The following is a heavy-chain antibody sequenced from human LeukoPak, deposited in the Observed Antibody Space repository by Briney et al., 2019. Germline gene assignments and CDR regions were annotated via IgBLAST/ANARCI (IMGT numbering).Heavy chain of an antibody. D-gene: IGHD3-22*01. CDR2: ISGSGGSGSGGSGSGGST. J-gene: IGHJ3*02. CDR3: ARDFDSSGYYYYDAFDI. CDR1: GFTFSSYA. Sequence: GGSLRLSCAASGFTFSSYAMSWVRQAPGKGLEWVSAISGSGGSGSGGSGSGGSTYYADSVKGRFTISRDNSKNTLYLQMNSLRAEDTAVYYCARDFDSSGYYYYDAFDIWGQGTMVTVSS. V-gene: IGHV3-23*01.